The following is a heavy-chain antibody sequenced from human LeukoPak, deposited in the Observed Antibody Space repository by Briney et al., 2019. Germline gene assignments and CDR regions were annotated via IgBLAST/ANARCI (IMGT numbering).Heavy chain of an antibody. D-gene: IGHD3-10*01. CDR1: GFTFSSYW. Sequence: GGSLRLSCAASGFTFSSYWMSWVRQAPGKGLEWVSYIGTSGRTIYYADSVKGRFTISRDNAKNSLFLQMNTLRAEDTAVYYCAGSSPYGYFDYWGQGTLVTVSS. J-gene: IGHJ4*02. CDR2: IGTSGRTI. CDR3: AGSSPYGYFDY. V-gene: IGHV3-48*04.